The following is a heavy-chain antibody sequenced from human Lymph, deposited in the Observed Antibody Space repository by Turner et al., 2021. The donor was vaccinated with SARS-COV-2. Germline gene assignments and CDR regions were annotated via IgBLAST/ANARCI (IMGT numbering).Heavy chain of an antibody. Sequence: EVQLLGYGGGLVETGWSLTLSCAASGLNFSSYAMSWVRQAPGKGLEWVSAISGSGGDTYYADSVKGLFTISRDNSKNTLYLQMNSLRAEDTAVYYCAKGVRGAMIVVVIPYFDYWGQGTLVTVSS. CDR3: AKGVRGAMIVVVIPYFDY. CDR2: ISGSGGDT. CDR1: GLNFSSYA. J-gene: IGHJ4*02. V-gene: IGHV3-23*01. D-gene: IGHD3-22*01.